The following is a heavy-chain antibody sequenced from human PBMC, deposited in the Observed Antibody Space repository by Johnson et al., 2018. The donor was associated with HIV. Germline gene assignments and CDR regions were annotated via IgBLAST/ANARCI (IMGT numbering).Heavy chain of an antibody. J-gene: IGHJ3*02. Sequence: VQLVESGGGVVQPGRSLRLSCAASGFTFSSYAMSWVRQSPGKGLEWVAFIRYDGSNKYYADSVKGRFTISRDNSKNTLYLQMNSLRAEDTAVYYCARVGRPWLPRDAFDIWGQGTMVTVSS. CDR1: GFTFSSYA. CDR3: ARVGRPWLPRDAFDI. D-gene: IGHD6-19*01. CDR2: IRYDGSNK. V-gene: IGHV3-33*08.